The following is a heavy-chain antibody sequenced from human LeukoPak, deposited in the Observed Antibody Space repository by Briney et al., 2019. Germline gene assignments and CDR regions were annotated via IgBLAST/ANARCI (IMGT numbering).Heavy chain of an antibody. CDR2: TYYRSNWFN. Sequence: PSQTLSLTCVISGDSVSSNSAAWNWIRQSPSRGLEWLGRTYYRSNWFNDFALSVKSRITINPDTSKNQFSLQLNSVTPEDTAVYYCAKNYGDSNWFDPWGQGTLVTVSS. V-gene: IGHV6-1*01. CDR3: AKNYGDSNWFDP. J-gene: IGHJ5*02. D-gene: IGHD4-17*01. CDR1: GDSVSSNSAA.